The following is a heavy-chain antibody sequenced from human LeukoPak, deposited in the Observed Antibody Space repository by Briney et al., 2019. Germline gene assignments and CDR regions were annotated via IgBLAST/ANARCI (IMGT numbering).Heavy chain of an antibody. CDR2: ISGSGDST. Sequence: GGSLTLSCAATGFIFSNYAMNWVRQAPGKGLEWVSIISGSGDSTHYADSVKGRFTISRDNSKNTLHLLMNNLRVEDTAIYHCAKIPQVGTVTVPSFDHWGHGTLVTVS. V-gene: IGHV3-23*01. D-gene: IGHD3/OR15-3a*01. CDR1: GFIFSNYA. J-gene: IGHJ4*01. CDR3: AKIPQVGTVTVPSFDH.